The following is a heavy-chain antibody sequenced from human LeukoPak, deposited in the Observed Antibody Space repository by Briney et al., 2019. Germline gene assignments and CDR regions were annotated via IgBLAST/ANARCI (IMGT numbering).Heavy chain of an antibody. CDR2: IYTGGST. D-gene: IGHD4-17*01. J-gene: IGHJ6*03. V-gene: IGHV3-66*02. Sequence: GGSLRLSCAASGFTVSSSYMSWVRQAPGKGLEWVSVIYTGGSTYYADSVKGRFSISRDDSKNTLFLQMNSLRADDTAVYYCARGTYGTVSYFYYYYMDVWGKGTTVTVSS. CDR1: GFTVSSSY. CDR3: ARGTYGTVSYFYYYYMDV.